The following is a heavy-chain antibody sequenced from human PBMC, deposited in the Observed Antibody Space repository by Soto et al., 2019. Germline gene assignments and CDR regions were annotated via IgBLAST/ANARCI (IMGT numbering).Heavy chain of an antibody. J-gene: IGHJ4*02. CDR3: ARGNLGYCSGGSCYGDDY. CDR2: ISAYNGNT. Sequence: ASVKVSCKASGYTFTSYCISWVRQAPGQGLEWMGWISAYNGNTNYAQKLQGRVTMTTDTSTSTAYMELRSLRSDDTAVYYCARGNLGYCSGGSCYGDDYWGQGTLVTVSS. CDR1: GYTFTSYC. D-gene: IGHD2-15*01. V-gene: IGHV1-18*04.